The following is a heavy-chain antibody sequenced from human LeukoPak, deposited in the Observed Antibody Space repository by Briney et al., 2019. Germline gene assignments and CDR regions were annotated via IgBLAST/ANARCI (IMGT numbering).Heavy chain of an antibody. D-gene: IGHD5-12*01. CDR1: GYTFTSYD. J-gene: IGHJ4*02. Sequence: ASVKVFCKASGYTFTSYDINWVRQATGQGLGWMGWMNPNSGNTGYAQKFQGRVTMTRNTSIGTAYMELSSLRSEDTAVYYCAKGSGYDTDFDYWGQGTLVSVSS. CDR3: AKGSGYDTDFDY. CDR2: MNPNSGNT. V-gene: IGHV1-8*01.